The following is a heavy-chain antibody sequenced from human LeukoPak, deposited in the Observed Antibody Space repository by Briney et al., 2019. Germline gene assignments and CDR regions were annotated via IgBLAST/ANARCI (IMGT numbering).Heavy chain of an antibody. D-gene: IGHD6-13*01. Sequence: GGSLRLSRAASGFTFGGSAMHWVRQASGKGLEWVGRIRSKASSYATAYAASVEGRFSISRDDSKNTAYLHMNSLKTEDTAVYYCTALGIAAAGTDYWGQGTLVTVSS. V-gene: IGHV3-73*01. CDR1: GFTFGGSA. J-gene: IGHJ4*02. CDR2: IRSKASSYAT. CDR3: TALGIAAAGTDY.